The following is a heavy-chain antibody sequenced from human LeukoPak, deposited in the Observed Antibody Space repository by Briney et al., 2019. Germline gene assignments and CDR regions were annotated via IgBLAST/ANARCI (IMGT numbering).Heavy chain of an antibody. Sequence: PSETLSLTCTVSGGSISSYYWSWIRQPPGKGLEWIGYIYYSGSTNYSPSLKGRVTISVDTSKNQFSLELSSVTAADTAVYYCARQLGPKISFDYWGQGTLVTVSS. V-gene: IGHV4-59*01. CDR2: IYYSGST. CDR3: ARQLGPKISFDY. J-gene: IGHJ4*02. CDR1: GGSISSYY. D-gene: IGHD7-27*01.